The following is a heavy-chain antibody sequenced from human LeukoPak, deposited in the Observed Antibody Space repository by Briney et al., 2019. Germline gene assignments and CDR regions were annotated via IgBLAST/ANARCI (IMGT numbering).Heavy chain of an antibody. Sequence: GGSLRLSCAASGFTFSTYAMSWVRQAPGKGLEWVSVISSSGGYTYSADSVKGRFIISRDNSKDTVFLQVESLRAEDTAVYYCAKGYGSTWNWYFDYWGQGTLVTVSS. V-gene: IGHV3-23*01. CDR2: ISSSGGYT. J-gene: IGHJ4*02. CDR1: GFTFSTYA. D-gene: IGHD1-7*01. CDR3: AKGYGSTWNWYFDY.